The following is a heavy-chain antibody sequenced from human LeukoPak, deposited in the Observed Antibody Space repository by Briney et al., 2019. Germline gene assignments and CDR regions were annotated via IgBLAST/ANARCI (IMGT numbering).Heavy chain of an antibody. D-gene: IGHD3-16*02. CDR1: GYTFTSYD. Sequence: ASLKVSCTASGYTFTSYDINWVRQAPGQGLEWMGWMNPNSGNTGPAQRFQRRVTMTRDTSISTAYMELSSLRSEDTAVYYCARGPLVRLPSSFDPWGQGTPVTVSS. CDR3: ARGPLVRLPSSFDP. CDR2: MNPNSGNT. J-gene: IGHJ5*02. V-gene: IGHV1-8*01.